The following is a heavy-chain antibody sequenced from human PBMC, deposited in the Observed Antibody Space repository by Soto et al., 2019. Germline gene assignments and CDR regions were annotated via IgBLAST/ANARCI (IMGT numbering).Heavy chain of an antibody. Sequence: QIQLVQSGAEVKKPGASVKVSCKASGYTFISSGISWVRQAPGQGLEWMGWISPYNDNTKYAQTLQGRVTLTTDTSTRTAYMELRTLRSDDTAVYYCAREGYYSGSGSFSPPRYYGMDVWGQGTTVTVSS. CDR3: AREGYYSGSGSFSPPRYYGMDV. V-gene: IGHV1-18*01. CDR1: GYTFISSG. J-gene: IGHJ6*02. D-gene: IGHD3-10*01. CDR2: ISPYNDNT.